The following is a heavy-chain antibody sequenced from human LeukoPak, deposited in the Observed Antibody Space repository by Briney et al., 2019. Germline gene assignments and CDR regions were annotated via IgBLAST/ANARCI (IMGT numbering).Heavy chain of an antibody. J-gene: IGHJ5*02. CDR1: GFTFSSYG. CDR2: ISYDGGNK. D-gene: IGHD3-3*01. Sequence: GGSLRLSCAASGFTFSSYGMHWVRQAPGKGLEWVAVISYDGGNKYYADSVKGRFTISRDNSKNTLYLQMNSLRAEDTAVYYCAKLGGYDFWSGQWPLYWFDPWGQGTLVTVSS. CDR3: AKLGGYDFWSGQWPLYWFDP. V-gene: IGHV3-30*18.